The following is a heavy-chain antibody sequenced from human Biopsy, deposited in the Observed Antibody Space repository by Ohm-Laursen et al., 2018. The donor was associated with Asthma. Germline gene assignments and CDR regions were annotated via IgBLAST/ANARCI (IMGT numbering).Heavy chain of an antibody. Sequence: TLSLTCTVSGASIKTDDHYWSWLRQPPGKGLEWFGFIHYSGSTSYNPSLKGGVTISVDTSKNQFSLKLSPVTAADTAVYYCARASVAASSNWFDPWGQGTLATVSS. J-gene: IGHJ5*02. D-gene: IGHD6-19*01. V-gene: IGHV4-30-4*01. CDR2: IHYSGST. CDR3: ARASVAASSNWFDP. CDR1: GASIKTDDHY.